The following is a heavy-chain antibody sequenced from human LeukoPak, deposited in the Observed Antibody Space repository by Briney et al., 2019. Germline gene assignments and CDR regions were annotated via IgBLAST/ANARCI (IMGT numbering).Heavy chain of an antibody. CDR3: AKTPRGSGSISHYMDV. V-gene: IGHV3-30*02. CDR1: GFTFSSYG. CDR2: IRYDGSNK. J-gene: IGHJ6*03. Sequence: GGSLRLSCAASGFTFSSYGMHWVRQAPGKGLEWVAFIRYDGSNKYYADSVKGRFTISRDNSKNTLSLQMISLRAEDTGVYYCAKTPRGSGSISHYMDVWGKGTTVTVSS. D-gene: IGHD3-3*01.